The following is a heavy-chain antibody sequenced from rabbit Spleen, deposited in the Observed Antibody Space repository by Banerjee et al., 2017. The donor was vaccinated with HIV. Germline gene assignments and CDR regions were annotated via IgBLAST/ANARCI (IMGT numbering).Heavy chain of an antibody. CDR2: SDPLTGIT. Sequence: QEQLLESGGGLVQPGGSLTLTCTASGFIFSDFGVSWVRQAPGKGLEWIGYSDPLTGITYYATWVNGRFSISRDNAQNTVSLQMNSLTAADTATYFCVTNGAAAGGYYILDGIVYREFFFNLWGQGTLVTVS. D-gene: IGHD1-1*01. CDR3: VTNGAAAGGYYILDGIVYREFFFNL. J-gene: IGHJ4*01. CDR1: GFIFSDFG. V-gene: IGHV1S47*01.